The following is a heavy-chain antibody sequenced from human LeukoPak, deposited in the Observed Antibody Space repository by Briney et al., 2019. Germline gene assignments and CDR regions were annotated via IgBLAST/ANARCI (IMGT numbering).Heavy chain of an antibody. Sequence: PSETLSLTCAVYGGSFSGYYWSWIRQPPGKGLEWIGEINHSGSTNYNQSLKSRVTISVDTSKNQFSLKLSSVTAADTAVYYCARGQLWGRLWFDPWGQGTLVTVSS. V-gene: IGHV4-34*01. CDR2: INHSGST. D-gene: IGHD3-16*01. CDR1: GGSFSGYY. J-gene: IGHJ5*02. CDR3: ARGQLWGRLWFDP.